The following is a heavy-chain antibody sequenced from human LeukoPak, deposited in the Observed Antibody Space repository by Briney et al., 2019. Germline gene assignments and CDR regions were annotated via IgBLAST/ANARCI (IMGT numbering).Heavy chain of an antibody. V-gene: IGHV4-34*01. D-gene: IGHD4-17*01. Sequence: SETLSLTCAVYGGSFSGYYWSWIRQPPEKGMEWIGEINHSGSTNYNPSLKSRVTISVDTSKNQFSLKLSSVTAADTAVYYCARADYGAFDIWGQGTMVTVSS. J-gene: IGHJ3*02. CDR2: INHSGST. CDR3: ARADYGAFDI. CDR1: GGSFSGYY.